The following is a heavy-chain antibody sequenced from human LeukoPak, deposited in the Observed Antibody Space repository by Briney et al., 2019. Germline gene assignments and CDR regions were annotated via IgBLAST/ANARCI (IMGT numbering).Heavy chain of an antibody. D-gene: IGHD5-12*01. CDR2: ISSSGDYI. V-gene: IGHV3-21*01. Sequence: GGSLRLSCAASGFTFGAYSMNWVRQAPGKGLEWVSSISSSGDYIHYSDSVKGRFAISRDNTKTSVFLQMNTLGVEDTAVYYCARSDIARSGDWFFDIWGRGTLVAVSS. CDR3: ARSDIARSGDWFFDI. J-gene: IGHJ2*01. CDR1: GFTFGAYS.